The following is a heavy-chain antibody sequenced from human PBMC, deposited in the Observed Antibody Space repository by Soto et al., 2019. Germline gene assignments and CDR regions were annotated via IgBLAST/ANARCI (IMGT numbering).Heavy chain of an antibody. V-gene: IGHV4-59*08. J-gene: IGHJ3*02. Sequence: SETLSLTCTVSGGSISSYYWSWIRQPPGKGLEWIGYIYYSGSTNYNPSLKSRVTISVDTSKNQFSLKLSSVTAADTAVYYCARLASSGALLGASDIWGQGTMVTVSS. D-gene: IGHD1-26*01. CDR1: GGSISSYY. CDR2: IYYSGST. CDR3: ARLASSGALLGASDI.